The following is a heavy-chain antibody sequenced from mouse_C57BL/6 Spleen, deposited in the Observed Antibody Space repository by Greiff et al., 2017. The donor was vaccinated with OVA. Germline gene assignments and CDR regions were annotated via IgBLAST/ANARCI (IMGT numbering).Heavy chain of an antibody. Sequence: QVQLQQSGAELVKPGASVKMSCKASGYTFTSYWITWVKQRPGQGLEWIGDIYPGSGSTNYNEKFKSKATLTVDTSSSTAYMQLSSLTSEDSAVYYCARLGGYGPYAMDYWGQGTSVTVSS. CDR1: GYTFTSYW. J-gene: IGHJ4*01. CDR3: ARLGGYGPYAMDY. CDR2: IYPGSGST. V-gene: IGHV1-55*01. D-gene: IGHD2-2*01.